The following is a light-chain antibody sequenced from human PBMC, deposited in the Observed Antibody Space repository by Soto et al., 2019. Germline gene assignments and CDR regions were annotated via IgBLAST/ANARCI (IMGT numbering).Light chain of an antibody. J-gene: IGKJ1*01. CDR1: QSISKD. Sequence: IEITQTQSSLSASVGDRVTITCRASQSISKDCNWYQQKPGEAPMLLIYDASTLQGGVPSRFSGAVSGTDFTLTISNLQPEDFATYFCQQSYSTPCPFGLGTQLDI. CDR3: QQSYSTPCP. V-gene: IGKV1-39*01. CDR2: DAS.